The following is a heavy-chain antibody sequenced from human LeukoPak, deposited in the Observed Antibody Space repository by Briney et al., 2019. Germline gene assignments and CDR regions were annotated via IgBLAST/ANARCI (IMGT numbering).Heavy chain of an antibody. D-gene: IGHD3-10*01. Sequence: GGSLRLSCAASGFTFSSYEMNWVRQAPGKGLEWVSYISSSGSTIYYADSVKGRFTISRDNAKNSLYLQMNSLRAEDTAVYYCARVGLASMVRGVTKAPYYYYYGMDVWGKGTTVTVSS. CDR3: ARVGLASMVRGVTKAPYYYYYGMDV. CDR1: GFTFSSYE. V-gene: IGHV3-48*03. CDR2: ISSSGSTI. J-gene: IGHJ6*04.